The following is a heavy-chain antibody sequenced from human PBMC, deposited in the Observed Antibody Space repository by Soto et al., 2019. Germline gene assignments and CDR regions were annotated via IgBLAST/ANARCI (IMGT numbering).Heavy chain of an antibody. CDR2: VNSDGRST. Sequence: EVQLVESGGGLVKPGGSLRLSCAASGFTFSRHWMHWVRQAPGKGLVWVSRVNSDGRSTSYADSVKGLFTISRDNAENTLNLQMNSLRTEDTAVYSCAKGVEAYGGPELDSWGQGTLVTVTS. J-gene: IGHJ4*02. CDR1: GFTFSRHW. CDR3: AKGVEAYGGPELDS. D-gene: IGHD3-10*01. V-gene: IGHV3-74*01.